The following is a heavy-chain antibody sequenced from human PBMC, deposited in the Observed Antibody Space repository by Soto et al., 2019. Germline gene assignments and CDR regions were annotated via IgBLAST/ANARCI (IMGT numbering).Heavy chain of an antibody. CDR1: GYTFATYG. V-gene: IGHV1-18*04. Sequence: QVQLVHSGAEVKKPGASVKVSCKASGYTFATYGFSWVRQAPGQGLECVGWISAHNGDTHYSRKFQGRVTLTTDTSTNTAYMELRSLTSDDTAVYFCATEPIYYNDGSGYYPLGHWGQGTLVTVSS. D-gene: IGHD3-22*01. CDR3: ATEPIYYNDGSGYYPLGH. J-gene: IGHJ4*02. CDR2: ISAHNGDT.